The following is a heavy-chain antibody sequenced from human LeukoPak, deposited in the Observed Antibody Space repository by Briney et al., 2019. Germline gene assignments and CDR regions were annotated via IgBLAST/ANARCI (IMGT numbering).Heavy chain of an antibody. J-gene: IGHJ6*03. Sequence: PGGSLRLSCAASGFTFSDYNMRWIRQAPGKGLEWVSSISRSGSTKYYADSVKGRFTISRDNAKNSLYLQMNSLRAEDTAVYYCARAVRGGSGSWAPRGSYYYYMDVWGKGTTVTISS. CDR3: ARAVRGGSGSWAPRGSYYYYMDV. V-gene: IGHV3-11*04. D-gene: IGHD3-10*01. CDR2: ISRSGSTK. CDR1: GFTFSDYN.